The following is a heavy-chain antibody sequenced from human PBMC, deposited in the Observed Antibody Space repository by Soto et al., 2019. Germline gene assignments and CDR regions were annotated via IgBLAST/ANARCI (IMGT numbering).Heavy chain of an antibody. CDR1: GGSISSGDYY. Sequence: PSETLSLTCTVSGGSISSGDYYWSWIRQPPGKGLEWIGYIYYSGSTYYNPSLKSRVTISVDTSKNQFSLKLSSVTAADTAVYYCARSGEFTLIAAAGTTTCFDPWGQGTMVTVSS. CDR2: IYYSGST. CDR3: ARSGEFTLIAAAGTTTCFDP. D-gene: IGHD6-13*01. J-gene: IGHJ5*02. V-gene: IGHV4-30-4*01.